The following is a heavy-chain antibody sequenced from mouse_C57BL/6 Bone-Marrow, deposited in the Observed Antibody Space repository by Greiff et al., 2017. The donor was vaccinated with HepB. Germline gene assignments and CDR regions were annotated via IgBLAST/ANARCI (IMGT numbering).Heavy chain of an antibody. Sequence: EVQLVESGGGLVQPGGSLKLSCAASGFTFSDYYMYWVRQTPEKRLEWVAYISNGGGSTYYPDTVKGRFTISRDNAKNTLYLQMSRLKSEDTAMYYCGPLYYDYCAWFAYWGHGTLATVSA. V-gene: IGHV5-12*01. CDR3: GPLYYDYCAWFAY. CDR2: ISNGGGST. J-gene: IGHJ3*01. D-gene: IGHD2-4*01. CDR1: GFTFSDYY.